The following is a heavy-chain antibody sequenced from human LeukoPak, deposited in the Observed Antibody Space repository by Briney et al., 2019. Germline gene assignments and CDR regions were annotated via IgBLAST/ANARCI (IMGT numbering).Heavy chain of an antibody. Sequence: GRSLRLSCAASGFTFSTYAMHWVRRAPGKGLEWVAMIWYNGKNKHYADSVKGRFTISRDNSKNTLDLQMNSLRADDTAVYYCVRDPSNSGWAFDYWGQGTLVTVSS. V-gene: IGHV3-33*01. CDR1: GFTFSTYA. D-gene: IGHD6-19*01. CDR3: VRDPSNSGWAFDY. CDR2: IWYNGKNK. J-gene: IGHJ4*02.